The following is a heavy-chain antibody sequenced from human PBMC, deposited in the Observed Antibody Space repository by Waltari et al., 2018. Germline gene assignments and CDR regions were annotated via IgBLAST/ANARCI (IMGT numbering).Heavy chain of an antibody. Sequence: QLQLQESGPRLVRPSETLSLICRVSGVSITSNRHYWAWIRRSPGQVLEWIVTVSYSGTTYISPSLKSRVSVSRDTSKNQVSLILGSVTAADMAVYYCATYIGASVGTAAFDVWGQGTMVTVSS. CDR2: VSYSGTT. D-gene: IGHD5-12*01. J-gene: IGHJ3*01. CDR3: ATYIGASVGTAAFDV. CDR1: GVSITSNRHY. V-gene: IGHV4-39*01.